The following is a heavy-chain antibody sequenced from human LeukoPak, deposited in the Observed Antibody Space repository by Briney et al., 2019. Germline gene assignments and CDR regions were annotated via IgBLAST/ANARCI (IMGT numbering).Heavy chain of an antibody. CDR1: GYSISSGYY. CDR2: IYHSGST. V-gene: IGHV4-38-2*01. CDR3: ARALRYFDWLGNYFDY. D-gene: IGHD3-9*01. J-gene: IGHJ4*02. Sequence: PSETLSLTCAVSGYSISSGYYWGWIRQPPGKGLEWIGSIYHSGSTYYNPSLKSRVTISVDTSKNQFSLKLSSVTAADTAVYYCARALRYFDWLGNYFDYWGQGTLVTASS.